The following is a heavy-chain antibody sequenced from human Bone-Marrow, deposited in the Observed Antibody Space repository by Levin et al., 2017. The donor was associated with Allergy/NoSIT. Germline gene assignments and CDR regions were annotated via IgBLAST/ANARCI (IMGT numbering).Heavy chain of an antibody. J-gene: IGHJ4*02. D-gene: IGHD6-19*01. CDR2: ISGSGTIT. CDR1: GFTFSSYA. CDR3: AKEGLAVAGYYFDS. V-gene: IGHV3-23*01. Sequence: GESLKISCAASGFTFSSYAMSWVRQAPGKGLEWVSSISGSGTITHYAESVKGRFTISRDISKNMLHLQMNSLRAEDTAIYFCAKEGLAVAGYYFDSWGQGALVTVSS.